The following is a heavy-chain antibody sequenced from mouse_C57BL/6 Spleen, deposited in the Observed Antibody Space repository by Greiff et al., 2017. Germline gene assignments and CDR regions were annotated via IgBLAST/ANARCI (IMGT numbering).Heavy chain of an antibody. J-gene: IGHJ2*01. CDR1: GYTFTSYW. Sequence: QVQLQQSGAELVRPGSSVKLSCKASGYTFTSYWMHWVKQRPIQGLEWIGNIDPSDSETHYNQKFKDKATLTVDKSSSTAYMQLSSLTSEDSAVYYCARGLYDYDGFYFDYWGQGTTLTVSS. CDR3: ARGLYDYDGFYFDY. D-gene: IGHD2-4*01. V-gene: IGHV1-52*01. CDR2: IDPSDSET.